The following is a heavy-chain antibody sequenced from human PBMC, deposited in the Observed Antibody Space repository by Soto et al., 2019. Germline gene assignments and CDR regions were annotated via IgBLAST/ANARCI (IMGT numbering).Heavy chain of an antibody. CDR1: GITISNYP. J-gene: IGHJ1*01. D-gene: IGHD3-22*01. V-gene: IGHV3-23*01. CDR2: ISGSGDRT. Sequence: EVQLLESGGGLVQPGGSLRRSCAASGITISNYPMSWVRPAPGKGLDWVSGISGSGDRTYYADSAKGRFTISKDISKNSLSLQLDNRGVEDTAGYFCVKDDVGYPSTAPHWGQGTLVTVSS. CDR3: VKDDVGYPSTAPH.